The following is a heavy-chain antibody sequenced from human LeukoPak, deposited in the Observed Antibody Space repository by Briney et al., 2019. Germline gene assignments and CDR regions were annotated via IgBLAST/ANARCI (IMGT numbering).Heavy chain of an antibody. J-gene: IGHJ4*02. CDR1: GYRFTNYW. V-gene: IGHV5-51*01. D-gene: IGHD3-10*01. Sequence: HGESLKISCKGSGYRFTNYWIGWVRQMPGKGLEWMGIIYPGDSDTRYSPSFQGQVTISADKSITTAYLQWSSLKASDTAIYYCARRNAVVRGANGLFYFDYWGQGSLVTVSS. CDR3: ARRNAVVRGANGLFYFDY. CDR2: IYPGDSDT.